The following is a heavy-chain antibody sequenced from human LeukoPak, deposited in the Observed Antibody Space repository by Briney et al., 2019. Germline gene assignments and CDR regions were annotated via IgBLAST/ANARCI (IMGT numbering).Heavy chain of an antibody. D-gene: IGHD4-23*01. Sequence: GASVKVSCKGSGGTFSSYAISWVRQAPGQGLEWMGGIIPIFGTANYAQKFQGRVTITADESTSTAYMELSSLRSEDTAVYYCARDTSPMRADSTGGNIWFDAFDIWGQGTMVTVSS. CDR3: ARDTSPMRADSTGGNIWFDAFDI. V-gene: IGHV1-69*13. CDR1: GGTFSSYA. CDR2: IIPIFGTA. J-gene: IGHJ3*02.